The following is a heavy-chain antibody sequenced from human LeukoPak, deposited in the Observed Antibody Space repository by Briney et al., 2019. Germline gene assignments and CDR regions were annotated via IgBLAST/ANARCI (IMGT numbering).Heavy chain of an antibody. D-gene: IGHD3-10*01. CDR1: GFTFSSYS. V-gene: IGHV3-21*01. CDR2: ISSSSNYI. Sequence: PGGSLRLSCAASGFTFSSYSMNWVRQAPGKGLEWVSSISSSSNYIYYADSVKGRFTISRDNAKNSLHPHMNTLNAQDTAVYYCASSYGSGSHIHYYYGMDVWGQGTTVTVSS. CDR3: ASSYGSGSHIHYYYGMDV. J-gene: IGHJ6*02.